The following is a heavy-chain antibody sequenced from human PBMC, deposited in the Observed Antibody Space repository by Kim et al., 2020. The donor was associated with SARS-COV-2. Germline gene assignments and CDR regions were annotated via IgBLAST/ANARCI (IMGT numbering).Heavy chain of an antibody. CDR2: IYNSGST. Sequence: SETLSLTCTIVSGGSISAYYWSWIRQPPGKGLEWIGYIYNSGSTNYNPSLKSRVTISLDTSKNQFSLKLSSVTAADTAVYYCARVGYDTYRLVENNWFDS. J-gene: IGHJ5*01. CDR3: ARVGYDTYRLVENNWFDS. CDR1: GGSISAYY. D-gene: IGHD5-12*01. V-gene: IGHV4-59*01.